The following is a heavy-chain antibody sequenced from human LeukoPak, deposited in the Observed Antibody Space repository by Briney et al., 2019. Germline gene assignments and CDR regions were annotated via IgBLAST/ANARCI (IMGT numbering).Heavy chain of an antibody. CDR3: ARGPIVVVRRPFYYFDY. CDR1: GYTFTSYG. D-gene: IGHD2-21*01. CDR2: MNPNSGNT. J-gene: IGHJ4*02. Sequence: ASVKVSCKASGYTFTSYGINWVRQATGQGLEWMGWMNPNSGNTGYAQKFQGRVTMTRNTSISTAYMELSSLRSEDTAVYYCARGPIVVVRRPFYYFDYWGQGTLVTVSS. V-gene: IGHV1-8*01.